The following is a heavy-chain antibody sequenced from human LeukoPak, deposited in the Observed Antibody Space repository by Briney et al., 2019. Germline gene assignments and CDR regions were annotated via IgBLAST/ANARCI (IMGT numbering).Heavy chain of an antibody. J-gene: IGHJ6*02. D-gene: IGHD5-18*01. CDR2: ISGSGGST. CDR1: GFTFSSYA. CDR3: ARDDAAGYSPYYYYGMDV. Sequence: PGGSLRLSCTASGFTFSSYAMSWVRQAPGKGLEWVSAISGSGGSTYYADSVKGRFTISRDNSKNTLYLQMNSLRAEDTAVYYCARDDAAGYSPYYYYGMDVWGQGTTVTVSS. V-gene: IGHV3-23*01.